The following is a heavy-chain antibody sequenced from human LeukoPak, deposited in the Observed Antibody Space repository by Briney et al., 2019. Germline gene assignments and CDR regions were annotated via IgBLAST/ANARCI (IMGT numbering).Heavy chain of an antibody. CDR2: ISSSSSYI. D-gene: IGHD1-26*01. Sequence: GGSLRLSCAASGFTFSSYSMNWVRQAPGKGLEWVSSISSSSSYIYYADSVKGRFTISRDNAKNSLILQTSSLTVADTGIYYCARDGSPNYGYYAFFDNWGQGTLVTVSS. CDR1: GFTFSSYS. J-gene: IGHJ4*02. CDR3: ARDGSPNYGYYAFFDN. V-gene: IGHV3-21*01.